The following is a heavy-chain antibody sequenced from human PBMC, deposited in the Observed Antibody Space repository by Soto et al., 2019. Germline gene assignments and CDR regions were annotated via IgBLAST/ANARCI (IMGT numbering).Heavy chain of an antibody. CDR1: SGSFSGYY. V-gene: IGHV4-34*01. J-gene: IGHJ4*02. CDR3: ARAPKVSGSSQTRPDF. Sequence: TETLSLTCSIYSGSFSGYYWSWIRQPPGKGLEWIGEISQSGNTNYSPSLKSRVSISIDTSKKQFSLNLASVSAADTAVYYCARAPKVSGSSQTRPDFWGQGTLVTVSS. D-gene: IGHD6-6*01. CDR2: ISQSGNT.